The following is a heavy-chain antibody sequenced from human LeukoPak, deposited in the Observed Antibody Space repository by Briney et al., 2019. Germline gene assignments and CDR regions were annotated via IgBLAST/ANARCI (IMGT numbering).Heavy chain of an antibody. Sequence: PGGSLRLSCAASGFTFSSYAMHWVRQAPGKGLEWVAVISYDGSNKYYADSVKGRFTISRDNSKNTLYLQMNSLRAEDTAVYYCARPLGGYYFDYWGQGTLVTVSS. CDR3: ARPLGGYYFDY. V-gene: IGHV3-30-3*01. CDR2: ISYDGSNK. D-gene: IGHD3-16*01. CDR1: GFTFSSYA. J-gene: IGHJ4*02.